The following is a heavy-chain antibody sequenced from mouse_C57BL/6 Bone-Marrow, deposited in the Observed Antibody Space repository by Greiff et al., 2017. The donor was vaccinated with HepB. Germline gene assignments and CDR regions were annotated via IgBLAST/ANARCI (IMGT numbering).Heavy chain of an antibody. CDR3: ARGGHGAWFAY. D-gene: IGHD1-1*02. CDR2: ISSGSSTI. CDR1: GFTFSDYG. Sequence: EVQGVESGGGLVKPGGSLKLSCAASGFTFSDYGMHWVRQAPEKGLEWVAYISSGSSTIYYAGTVKGRFTISRDNAKNTLFLQMTSLRSEDTAMYYCARGGHGAWFAYWGQGTLVTVSA. V-gene: IGHV5-17*01. J-gene: IGHJ3*01.